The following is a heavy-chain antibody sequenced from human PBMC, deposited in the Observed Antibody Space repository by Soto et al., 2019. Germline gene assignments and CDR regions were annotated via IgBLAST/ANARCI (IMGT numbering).Heavy chain of an antibody. Sequence: SVKVSCKASGGTFSSYAISWVRQAPGQGLEWMGGIIPIFGTANYAQKFQGRVTITADESTSTAYMELSSLRSEDTAVYYCARVFVVTPPNYYYYGMDVWGQGTTVTVSS. CDR3: ARVFVVTPPNYYYYGMDV. CDR2: IIPIFGTA. V-gene: IGHV1-69*13. D-gene: IGHD2-15*01. J-gene: IGHJ6*02. CDR1: GGTFSSYA.